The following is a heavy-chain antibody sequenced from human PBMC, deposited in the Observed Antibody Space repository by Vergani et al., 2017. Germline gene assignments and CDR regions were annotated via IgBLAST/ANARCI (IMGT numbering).Heavy chain of an antibody. CDR2: IWYDGSNQ. Sequence: QVQLVESGGGVVQPGRSLRLSCAASGFRFSSYGMNWFRQAPGKGLEWVAVIWYDGSNQYYADSVKGRFTISRDNSQNTVNLQMNSLRVDDTAVYYWAKDLGGCNNIMCSYYMDVWGKGTTVTV. D-gene: IGHD2/OR15-2a*01. J-gene: IGHJ6*03. CDR3: AKDLGGCNNIMCSYYMDV. V-gene: IGHV3-33*06. CDR1: GFRFSSYG.